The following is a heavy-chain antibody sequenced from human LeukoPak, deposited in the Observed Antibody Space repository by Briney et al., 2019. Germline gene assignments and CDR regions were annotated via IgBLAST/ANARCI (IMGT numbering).Heavy chain of an antibody. Sequence: GESLKISCKGSGYSFTSYWIGWVRQMPGKGLEWMGIIYPGDSDTRYSPSFQGQVTISADKSISTAYLQWSSLKASDTAMYYCARVEGDTLGDIVVVPAAIHFGYWGQGTLVTVSS. CDR1: GYSFTSYW. CDR2: IYPGDSDT. V-gene: IGHV5-51*01. J-gene: IGHJ4*02. D-gene: IGHD2-2*02. CDR3: ARVEGDTLGDIVVVPAAIHFGY.